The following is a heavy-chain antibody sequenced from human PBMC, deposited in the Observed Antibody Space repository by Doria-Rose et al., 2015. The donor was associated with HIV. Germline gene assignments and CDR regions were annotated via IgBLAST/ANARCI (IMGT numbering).Heavy chain of an antibody. CDR3: ARDRGDY. CDR2: VYSTGST. CDR1: GDSIHNFY. Sequence: QVQLQESGPGLVKPSETLSLTCTVSGDSIHNFYWTWVRQAAGKGLEWIARVYSTGSTNYNPSLQSRVTISIDTSRSQFPLSLRSLTAADTAFYFCARDRGDYWGQGALVTVTS. V-gene: IGHV4-4*07. J-gene: IGHJ4*02.